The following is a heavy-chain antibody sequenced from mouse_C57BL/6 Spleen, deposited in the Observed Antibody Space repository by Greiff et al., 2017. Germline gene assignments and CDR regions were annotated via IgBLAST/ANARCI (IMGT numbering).Heavy chain of an antibody. J-gene: IGHJ4*01. V-gene: IGHV1-55*01. Sequence: VQLQQPGAELVKPGASVKMACKASGHTFTRYWITWVKQRPGQGLEWIGDIYPGSGSTNYNAKFKSKATLTVDTSASTAYMQLSSLTSEDSAVYYGASGAEDYAMDYWGQGTSVTVST. CDR3: ASGAEDYAMDY. CDR1: GHTFTRYW. CDR2: IYPGSGST.